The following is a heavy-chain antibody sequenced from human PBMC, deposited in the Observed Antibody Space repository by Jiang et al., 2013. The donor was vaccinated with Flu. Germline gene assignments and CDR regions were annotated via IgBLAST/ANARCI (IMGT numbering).Heavy chain of an antibody. V-gene: IGHV6-1*01. D-gene: IGHD2-2*01. J-gene: IGHJ4*02. CDR2: TYYRSKWHN. Sequence: SQTLSLTCAISGDSVSSNSAAWNWIRQSPSRGLEWLGRTYYRSKWHNDYAVFVKSRITINPDTAKNQFSLQLNSVTPEDTAVYYCARCGFEHQLANFDYWGQGTLVTVSS. CDR1: GDSVSSNSAA. CDR3: ARCGFEHQLANFDY.